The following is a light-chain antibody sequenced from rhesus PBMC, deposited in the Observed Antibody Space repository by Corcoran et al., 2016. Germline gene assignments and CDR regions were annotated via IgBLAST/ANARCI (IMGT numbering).Light chain of an antibody. V-gene: IGKV1-69*01. CDR3: QQHDNIPLT. CDR2: GAS. CDR1: QGISNW. J-gene: IGKJ4*01. Sequence: DIQMTQSPSSLSASVGDRVTITCRASQGISNWLAWYQQKSGKAPKLLIYGASKLETGVPSRFSGSGSGTDFTRTISSLQPEDVATYYCQQHDNIPLTFGGGTKVDLK.